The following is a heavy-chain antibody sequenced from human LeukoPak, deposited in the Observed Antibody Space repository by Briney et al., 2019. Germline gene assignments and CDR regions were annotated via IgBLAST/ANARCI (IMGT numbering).Heavy chain of an antibody. CDR3: ARGAGNYGY. V-gene: IGHV3-23*01. CDR2: IRRSVGST. CDR1: GFTFSSYA. J-gene: IGHJ4*02. D-gene: IGHD3-10*01. Sequence: VGSLTLSCAASGFTFSSYAMSWVRQAPGKELKWVSAIRRSVGSTYYAVPVKGRFTISRDNSKNTLYLQMDSLSAEDTAVSYCARGAGNYGYWGEGTQVTVSS.